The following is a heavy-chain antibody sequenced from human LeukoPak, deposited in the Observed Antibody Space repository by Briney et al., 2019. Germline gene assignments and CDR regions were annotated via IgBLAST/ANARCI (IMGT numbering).Heavy chain of an antibody. CDR1: GFTFSSYA. D-gene: IGHD3-3*01. CDR3: AGVVPYGGSGYTSVDY. CDR2: ISYDGSNK. Sequence: GGSLRLSCAASGFTFSSYAMHWVRQAPGKGLEWVAVISYDGSNKYYADSVKGRFTISRDNSKNTLYLQMNSLRAEDTAVYYCAGVVPYGGSGYTSVDYWGQGTLVTVSS. V-gene: IGHV3-30-3*01. J-gene: IGHJ4*02.